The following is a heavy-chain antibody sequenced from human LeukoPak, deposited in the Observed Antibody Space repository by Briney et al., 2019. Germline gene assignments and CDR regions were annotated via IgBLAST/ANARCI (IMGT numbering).Heavy chain of an antibody. Sequence: GGSLRLSCAASDFSVNSYHMTWVRQAPGRGLEWLSLFYSDGKISYADSVRGRFTTSRHSSKNTLSLQMNSVREEDAAVYYCATTVQTRDDAFHIWGQGTMVTVSS. CDR1: DFSVNSYH. D-gene: IGHD1-7*01. J-gene: IGHJ3*02. CDR2: FYSDGKI. V-gene: IGHV3-53*04. CDR3: ATTVQTRDDAFHI.